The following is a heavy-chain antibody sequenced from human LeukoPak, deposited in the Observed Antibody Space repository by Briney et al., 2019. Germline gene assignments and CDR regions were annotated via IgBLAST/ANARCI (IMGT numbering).Heavy chain of an antibody. CDR1: GGSISSYY. Sequence: PSETLSLTCTVSGGSISSYYWSWIRQPPGKGLEWIGYIYYSGSANFNPSLKSRVTISVDTSKNQFSLKVSSATAADTAVYYCARSVDCSSTSCYKLGYFQHWGQGTLVTVSS. CDR3: ARSVDCSSTSCYKLGYFQH. V-gene: IGHV4-59*01. D-gene: IGHD2-2*02. J-gene: IGHJ1*01. CDR2: IYYSGSA.